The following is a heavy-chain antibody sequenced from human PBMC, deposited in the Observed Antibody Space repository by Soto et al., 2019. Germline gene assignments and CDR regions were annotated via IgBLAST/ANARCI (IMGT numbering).Heavy chain of an antibody. D-gene: IGHD3-22*01. J-gene: IGHJ4*02. CDR2: INSDGSST. CDR3: ARGDYYDSSGHLLMDY. CDR1: GFTFSSYW. V-gene: IGHV3-74*01. Sequence: EVQLVESGGGLVQPGGSLRLSCAASGFTFSSYWMHWVRQAPGKGLVWVSRINSDGSSTSYADSVKGRFTISRDNAKNTLYLQMNSLRAEDTAVYYCARGDYYDSSGHLLMDYWGQGTLVTVSS.